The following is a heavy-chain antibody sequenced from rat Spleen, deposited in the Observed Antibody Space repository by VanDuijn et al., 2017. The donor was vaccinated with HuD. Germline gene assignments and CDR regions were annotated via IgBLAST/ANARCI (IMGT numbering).Heavy chain of an antibody. Sequence: QVQLKESGPGLVQPSQTLSLTCTVSGLSLTSNSVSWIRQPPGEGPEWMGIIWSNGGTDYNSAFISRLSISRDTSKSQVFLKMNRLQTGDTAMYFCARGGYGSYIYVGWFAYWGQGTLVTVSS. V-gene: IGHV2-47*01. D-gene: IGHD1-2*01. CDR1: GLSLTSNS. CDR2: IWSNGGT. J-gene: IGHJ3*01. CDR3: ARGGYGSYIYVGWFAY.